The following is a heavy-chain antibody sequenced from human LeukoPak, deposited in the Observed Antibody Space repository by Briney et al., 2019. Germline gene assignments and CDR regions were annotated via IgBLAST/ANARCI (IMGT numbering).Heavy chain of an antibody. J-gene: IGHJ3*02. D-gene: IGHD3-22*01. CDR3: ARDVDSSDAFAI. Sequence: SETLSLTCTVSGGSISSYYWSWVRQPPGKELEWIGYIYYSGSTNYNPSLKSRVTISVATSKNQFSLKLTSVTAADTAVYYCARDVDSSDAFAIWGQGTTVTVSS. CDR2: IYYSGST. V-gene: IGHV4-59*01. CDR1: GGSISSYY.